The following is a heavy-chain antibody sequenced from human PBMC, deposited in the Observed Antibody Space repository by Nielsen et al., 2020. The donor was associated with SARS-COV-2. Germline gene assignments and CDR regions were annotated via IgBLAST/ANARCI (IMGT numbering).Heavy chain of an antibody. CDR3: VRDVRTVVTVWYDYGMDV. V-gene: IGHV3-9*01. Sequence: GGSLRLSCVASGFTFDDHAMHWVRQPPGQGLQWVGGISWNSGSVSYAESAKGRFTISRDNGRNSLSLQMNSLRPEDTALYYCVRDVRTVVTVWYDYGMDVWGQGTTVTVSS. CDR2: ISWNSGSV. J-gene: IGHJ6*02. D-gene: IGHD2-21*02. CDR1: GFTFDDHA.